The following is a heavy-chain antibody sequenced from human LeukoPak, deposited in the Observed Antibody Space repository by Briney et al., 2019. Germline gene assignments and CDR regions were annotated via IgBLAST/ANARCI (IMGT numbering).Heavy chain of an antibody. D-gene: IGHD5-18*01. Sequence: GGSLRLSCAASGFTFSSYAMHWVRQAPGKGLEWVAVISYDGSNKYYADSVKGRFTISRDNSKNTLYLQMNSLRAEDTAVYYCASGYDSYGSRWGQGTTVTVSS. V-gene: IGHV3-30*01. CDR1: GFTFSSYA. CDR3: ASGYDSYGSR. J-gene: IGHJ4*02. CDR2: ISYDGSNK.